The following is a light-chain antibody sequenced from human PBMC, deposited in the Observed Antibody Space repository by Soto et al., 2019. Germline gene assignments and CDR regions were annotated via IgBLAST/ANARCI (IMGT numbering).Light chain of an antibody. CDR2: KAS. CDR1: QSGSNW. CDR3: QQYRSAST. Sequence: DIQMTQSPSTLSAFVGDRVTITCRASQSGSNWLAWYQQKPGKAPRLLISKASTLESGVPSRFSGSGSGTEFPLSISSLQPEDFATYYCQQYRSASTFGQRTKLEIK. V-gene: IGKV1-5*03. J-gene: IGKJ2*02.